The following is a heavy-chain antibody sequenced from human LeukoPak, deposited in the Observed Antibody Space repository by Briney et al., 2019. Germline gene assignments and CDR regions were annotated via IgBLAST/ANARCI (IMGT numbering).Heavy chain of an antibody. CDR2: INPNSGGT. Sequence: ASVKVSCKASGYTFTGYYMHWVRQAPGQGLEWMGRINPNSGGTNYAQKFRGRVTMTRDTSISTAYMELGRLRADDTAVYYCARNAIPFDYWGQGTLVTVSS. CDR1: GYTFTGYY. V-gene: IGHV1-2*06. D-gene: IGHD2-8*01. J-gene: IGHJ4*02. CDR3: ARNAIPFDY.